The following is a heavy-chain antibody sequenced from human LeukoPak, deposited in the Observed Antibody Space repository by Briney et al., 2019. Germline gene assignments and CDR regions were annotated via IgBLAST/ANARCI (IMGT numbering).Heavy chain of an antibody. V-gene: IGHV3-15*01. D-gene: IGHD6-19*01. CDR2: IKSKTDGGTT. Sequence: GGSLRLSCAASGFTFSNAWMSWVRQAPGKGLEWVGRIKSKTDGGTTDYAAPVKGRFTVSRDDSKNTLYLQMNSLKTEDTALYYCATDRRGWYSSVDYWGQGTLVTVSS. CDR3: ATDRRGWYSSVDY. J-gene: IGHJ4*02. CDR1: GFTFSNAW.